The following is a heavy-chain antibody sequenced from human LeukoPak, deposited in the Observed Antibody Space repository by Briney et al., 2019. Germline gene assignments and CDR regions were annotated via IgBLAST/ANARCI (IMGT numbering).Heavy chain of an antibody. CDR1: GFTFSTSA. Sequence: GGSLRLSCAASGFTFSTSAIHWVRQAQGKGLEWVAFIRNDESDRKYADSVKGRFTISRDNSRNLGYLQMNSLRVDDTARYYCAKSESSDRWSDNWGQGTLVTVSS. CDR3: AKSESSDRWSDN. J-gene: IGHJ4*02. CDR2: IRNDESDR. V-gene: IGHV3-30*02. D-gene: IGHD3-3*01.